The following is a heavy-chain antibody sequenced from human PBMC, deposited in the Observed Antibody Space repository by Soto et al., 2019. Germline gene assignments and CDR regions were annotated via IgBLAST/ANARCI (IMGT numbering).Heavy chain of an antibody. CDR3: ARDHGAHSSSWYVGFDY. D-gene: IGHD6-13*01. V-gene: IGHV1-18*04. Sequence: ASVKVSCKASGYTFTNYGISYVRQAPGQGLEWMGWISAHNGRTNYVEKFQGRVTMTTDKSTNTAYMELRRLSSDDTAVYYCARDHGAHSSSWYVGFDYWGQGTLVTVSS. J-gene: IGHJ4*02. CDR1: GYTFTNYG. CDR2: ISAHNGRT.